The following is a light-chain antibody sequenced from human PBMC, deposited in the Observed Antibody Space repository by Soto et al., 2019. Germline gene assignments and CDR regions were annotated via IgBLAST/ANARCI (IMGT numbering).Light chain of an antibody. CDR1: SSDVGGYNY. CDR2: EVS. CDR3: SSYAGSNIHYV. J-gene: IGLJ1*01. Sequence: QSALTQPPSASGSPGQSVTISCTGTSSDVGGYNYVSWYQQHPGKAPKLIIYEVSKRPSEVPDRFSGSKSGSTASLTVSGLQAEDEADYYCSSYAGSNIHYVFGTGTRSPS. V-gene: IGLV2-8*01.